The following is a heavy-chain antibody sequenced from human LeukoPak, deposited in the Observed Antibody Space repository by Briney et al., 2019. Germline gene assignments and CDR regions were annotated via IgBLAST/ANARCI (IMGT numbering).Heavy chain of an antibody. V-gene: IGHV4-30-4*08. CDR1: GGSISSGDYY. CDR2: IYYSGST. J-gene: IGHJ3*02. D-gene: IGHD1-1*01. CDR3: ARDLLAVTGAFDI. Sequence: SQTLSLTCTVSGGSISSGDYYWSWIRQPPGKGLEWIGYIYYSGSTYYNPSLESRVTISVDTSKNQFSLKLSSVTAADTAVYYCARDLLAVTGAFDIWGQGTMVTVSS.